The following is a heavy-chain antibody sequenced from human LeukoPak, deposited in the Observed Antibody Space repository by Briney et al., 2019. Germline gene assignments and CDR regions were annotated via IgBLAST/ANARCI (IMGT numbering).Heavy chain of an antibody. CDR1: NGSISTYY. CDR2: IYYTGST. Sequence: SETLSLTCTVSNGSISTYYWSWIRQPPGKGLEWIGYIYYTGSTKYNPSLKSRVTMSVDTSKNQFSLKLSSVTAADTAVYYCASGSGAGAFDIWGQGTMVTVSS. J-gene: IGHJ3*02. D-gene: IGHD2-15*01. V-gene: IGHV4-59*12. CDR3: ASGSGAGAFDI.